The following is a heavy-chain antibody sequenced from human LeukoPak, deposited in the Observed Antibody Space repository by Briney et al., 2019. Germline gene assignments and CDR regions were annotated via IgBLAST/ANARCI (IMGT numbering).Heavy chain of an antibody. Sequence: GGSLRLSCAASGFTFSSYAMHWVRQAPGKGLEWVASISYDASKKYYGESVKGRFTISRDNPKYTLYLQMNSLRAEDTAVYYCAKGGESWFDPWGQGTLVIVSS. CDR3: AKGGESWFDP. D-gene: IGHD3-16*01. CDR2: ISYDASKK. CDR1: GFTFSSYA. V-gene: IGHV3-30*04. J-gene: IGHJ5*02.